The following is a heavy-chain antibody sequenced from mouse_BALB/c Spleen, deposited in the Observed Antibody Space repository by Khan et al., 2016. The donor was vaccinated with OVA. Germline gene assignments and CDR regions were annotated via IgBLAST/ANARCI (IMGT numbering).Heavy chain of an antibody. CDR2: IHYSGST. J-gene: IGHJ3*01. Sequence: EVKLLESGPDLVKPSQSLSLTCTVTGYSITSGYNWHWIRQFPGNKLEWMGYIHYSGSTSYNPSLKSRISITRDTSKNQVFLQLNSVTTEDTSTYCCAGGFPTYWGQGTLVTVSA. V-gene: IGHV3-1*02. CDR1: GYSITSGYN. CDR3: AGGFPTY.